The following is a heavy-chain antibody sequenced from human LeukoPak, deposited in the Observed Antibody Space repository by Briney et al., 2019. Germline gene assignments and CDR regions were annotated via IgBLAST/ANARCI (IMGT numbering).Heavy chain of an antibody. CDR1: GYTFTAYY. D-gene: IGHD3-22*01. J-gene: IGHJ4*02. CDR2: INPNSGGT. CDR3: ARGFIGVNYYDSSGYYY. V-gene: IGHV1-2*02. Sequence: ASVKVSCKASGYTFTAYYMHWVRQAPGQGLEWMGWINPNSGGTNYAQKVQGRVTMTRNTSISTAYMELSSLRSEDTAVYYCARGFIGVNYYDSSGYYYWGQGTLVTVSS.